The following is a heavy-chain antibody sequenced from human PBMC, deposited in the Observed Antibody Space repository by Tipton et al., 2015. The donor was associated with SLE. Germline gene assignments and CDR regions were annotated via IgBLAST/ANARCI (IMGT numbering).Heavy chain of an antibody. CDR1: GGSISFDY. D-gene: IGHD4-17*01. CDR2: IYSSGDR. J-gene: IGHJ2*01. V-gene: IGHV4-4*07. Sequence: TLSLTCTVSGGSISFDYWGWIRQSAGGGLEWIGRIYSSGDRDYNPSLRSRVTMSIDASQNRVSLRLKSVSAADTAVYYCARGSDGEYVRYFDVWGPGTLVTVSS. CDR3: ARGSDGEYVRYFDV.